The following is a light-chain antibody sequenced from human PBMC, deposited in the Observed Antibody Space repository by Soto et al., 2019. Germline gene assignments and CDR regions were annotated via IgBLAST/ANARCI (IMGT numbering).Light chain of an antibody. Sequence: QSVLTQPASVSGSPGQSITISCTGSSSDVGGYNYVSWYQQHPGKAPKLMIYDVSSRPSGVSNRFSGSKFGNTASLTISGLQAEDEADYYCSSYTSSSTLVVFGGGTKLTVL. CDR2: DVS. CDR3: SSYTSSSTLVV. V-gene: IGLV2-14*01. J-gene: IGLJ2*01. CDR1: SSDVGGYNY.